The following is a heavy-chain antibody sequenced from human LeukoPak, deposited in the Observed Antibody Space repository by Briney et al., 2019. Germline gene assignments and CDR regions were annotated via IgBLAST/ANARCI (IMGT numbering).Heavy chain of an antibody. J-gene: IGHJ2*01. CDR3: ARAQEMATMRGWYFDL. CDR2: IIPIFGTA. V-gene: IGHV1-69*05. Sequence: SVKVSCKAFGGTFSSYAISWVRQAPGQGLEWMGGIIPIFGTANYAQKFQGRVTITTDESTSTAYMELSSLRSEDTAVYYCARAQEMATMRGWYFDLWGRGTLVTVSS. D-gene: IGHD5-24*01. CDR1: GGTFSSYA.